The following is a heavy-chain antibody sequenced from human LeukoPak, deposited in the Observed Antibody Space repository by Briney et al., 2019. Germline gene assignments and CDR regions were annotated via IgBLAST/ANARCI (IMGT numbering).Heavy chain of an antibody. D-gene: IGHD3-22*01. Sequence: GGSLRLSYVVSGFTFSSYAMSWVRQAPGKGLEWVSGISGSGDNTYYADSVKGRFTISRDNSKNTLYVQMNSLGTEDTAAYYCAKGSYYDSSGSFYFDYWGQGTLVTVSS. CDR2: ISGSGDNT. V-gene: IGHV3-23*01. CDR1: GFTFSSYA. J-gene: IGHJ4*02. CDR3: AKGSYYDSSGSFYFDY.